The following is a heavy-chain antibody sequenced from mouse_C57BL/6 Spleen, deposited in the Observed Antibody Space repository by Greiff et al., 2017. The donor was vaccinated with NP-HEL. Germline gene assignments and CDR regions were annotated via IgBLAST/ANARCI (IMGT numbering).Heavy chain of an antibody. V-gene: IGHV5-4*03. CDR1: GFTFSSYA. J-gene: IGHJ4*01. CDR2: ISDGGSYT. Sequence: EVKVVESGGGLVKPGGSLKLSCAASGFTFSSYAMSWVRQTPEKRLEWVATISDGGSYTYYPDNVKGRFTISRDNAKNNLYLQMSHLKSEDTAMYYYARDTLYYYGSSSYAMDYWGQGTSVTVSS. D-gene: IGHD1-1*01. CDR3: ARDTLYYYGSSSYAMDY.